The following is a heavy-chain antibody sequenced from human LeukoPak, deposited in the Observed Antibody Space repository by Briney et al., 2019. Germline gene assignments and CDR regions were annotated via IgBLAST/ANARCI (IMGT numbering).Heavy chain of an antibody. CDR1: GFTLSSHS. Sequence: PGGSLRLSCAASGFTLSSHSMNWVRQAPGKGLEWVSYISSSGSTIYYADSVKGRFTISRDNAKNSLYQQMNSLRAEDTAVYYCARDEKDYGSGSYSPYYYGMDVWGQGTTVTVSS. J-gene: IGHJ6*02. V-gene: IGHV3-48*04. CDR2: ISSSGSTI. D-gene: IGHD3-10*01. CDR3: ARDEKDYGSGSYSPYYYGMDV.